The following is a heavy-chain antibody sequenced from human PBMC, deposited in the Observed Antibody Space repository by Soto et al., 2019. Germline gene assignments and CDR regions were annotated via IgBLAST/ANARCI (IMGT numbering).Heavy chain of an antibody. D-gene: IGHD2-8*02. CDR2: ILVGGST. CDR1: GFIVSSHY. Sequence: PGGSLRLSCAASGFIVSSHYMGWVRQAPGKGLEWVSTILVGGSTHYPDSVKGRFTISRDNSKNTVFLQMNSLTAGDTAVYYCAKATATGGGAFDICGQGTMVTVSS. V-gene: IGHV3-53*01. CDR3: AKATATGGGAFDI. J-gene: IGHJ3*02.